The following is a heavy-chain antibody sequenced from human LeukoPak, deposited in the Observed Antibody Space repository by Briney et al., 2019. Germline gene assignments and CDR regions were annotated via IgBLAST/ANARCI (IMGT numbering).Heavy chain of an antibody. D-gene: IGHD3-10*01. CDR1: GGSISSSSYS. J-gene: IGHJ5*02. V-gene: IGHV4-39*07. CDR2: ISYSGST. CDR3: ARKSITMVRGNWFDP. Sequence: SETLSLTCTVSGGSISSSSYSWDWIRQPPGKGLEWIGTISYSGSTYYNPSLKSRVTISVDTSKNLFSLKLSSVTAADTAVYYCARKSITMVRGNWFDPWGQGTLVTVSS.